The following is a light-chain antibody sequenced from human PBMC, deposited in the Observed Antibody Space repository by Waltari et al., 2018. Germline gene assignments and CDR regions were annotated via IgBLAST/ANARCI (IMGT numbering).Light chain of an antibody. J-gene: IGLJ2*01. V-gene: IGLV2-14*01. CDR2: EVN. CDR3: SSYTSSSTVV. CDR1: SSDVGGHKY. Sequence: QSALTQPASVSGSPGQSITISCTGTSSDVGGHKYVSWYQHHPGKAPKLMIYEVNNRPSGVSTRFSGSKSGNTASLTISDLQAEDEADYHCSSYTSSSTVVFGGGTKLTVL.